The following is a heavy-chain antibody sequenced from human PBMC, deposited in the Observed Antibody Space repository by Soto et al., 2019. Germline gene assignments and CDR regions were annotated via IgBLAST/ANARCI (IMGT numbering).Heavy chain of an antibody. J-gene: IGHJ4*02. Sequence: QVQLVQSGPEVKKPGASVKVSCKASGYTFSNYGISWVRQAPGQGLEWMGWITGYNGNTAYARNLQDRVTMTIDAPPTSADMELRSRRSVDAPGYYCARDEGIRGLEFRGLGTLVTVSS. CDR1: GYTFSNYG. CDR3: ARDEGIRGLEF. V-gene: IGHV1-18*04. CDR2: ITGYNGNT. D-gene: IGHD1-26*01.